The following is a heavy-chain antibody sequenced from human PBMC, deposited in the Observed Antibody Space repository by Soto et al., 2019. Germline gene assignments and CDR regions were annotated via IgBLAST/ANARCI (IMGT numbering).Heavy chain of an antibody. CDR3: ARQSSGWYPRLYYYYGMDV. Sequence: GGSLRLSCAPSGFTFSSYDMHWVRQATGKGLEWVSAIGTAGDTYYPGSVKGRFTISRENAKNSLYLQMNSLRAEDTAVYYCARQSSGWYPRLYYYYGMDVWGQGTTVTVSS. D-gene: IGHD6-19*01. V-gene: IGHV3-13*01. J-gene: IGHJ6*02. CDR2: IGTAGDT. CDR1: GFTFSSYD.